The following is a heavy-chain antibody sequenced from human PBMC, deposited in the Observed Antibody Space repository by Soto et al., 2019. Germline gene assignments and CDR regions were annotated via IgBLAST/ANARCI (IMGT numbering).Heavy chain of an antibody. J-gene: IGHJ4*02. CDR3: ARSSSGWYGGPVDY. Sequence: QVQLQESGPGLVKPSETLSLTCTVSGGSVSSGSYYWSWIRQPPGKGLEWIGYIYYSGSTNYNPSLKSRVTISVDTSKNQFSLKLSSVTAADTAVYYCARSSSGWYGGPVDYWGQGTLVTVSS. V-gene: IGHV4-61*01. CDR1: GGSVSSGSYY. D-gene: IGHD6-19*01. CDR2: IYYSGST.